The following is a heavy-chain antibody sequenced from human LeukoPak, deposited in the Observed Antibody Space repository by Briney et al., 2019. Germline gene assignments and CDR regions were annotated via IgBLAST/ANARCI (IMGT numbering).Heavy chain of an antibody. J-gene: IGHJ2*01. CDR3: ARVRSIAATLGWYFDL. D-gene: IGHD6-25*01. Sequence: SVKVSCKASGGTFSSYAISWVRQAPGQGLEWMGGIIPIFGTANYAQKFQGRVTITADESTSTAYMELSSLRSEDTAVYYCARVRSIAATLGWYFDLWGRGTLITVSS. CDR2: IIPIFGTA. V-gene: IGHV1-69*13. CDR1: GGTFSSYA.